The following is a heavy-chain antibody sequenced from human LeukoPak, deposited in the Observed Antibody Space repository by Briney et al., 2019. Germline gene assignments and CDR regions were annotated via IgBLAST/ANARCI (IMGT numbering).Heavy chain of an antibody. V-gene: IGHV4-59*08. CDR2: VFHSVST. CDR3: ARDSSGYYRIDY. D-gene: IGHD3-22*01. CDR1: GGSISSYY. Sequence: SETLSLTCTVSGGSISSYYWSWIRQPPGKGLEWIGYVFHSVSTNYNPSLKSRVTISVDTSKNQFSLKVTSVTAADTAVYYCARDSSGYYRIDYWGQGTLVTVSS. J-gene: IGHJ4*02.